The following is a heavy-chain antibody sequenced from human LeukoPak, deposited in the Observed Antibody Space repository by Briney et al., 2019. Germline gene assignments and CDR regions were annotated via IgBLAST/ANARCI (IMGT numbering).Heavy chain of an antibody. J-gene: IGHJ1*01. Sequence: GGSLRLSCAASGFTFSGYSMNWVRQAPGKGLEWVSYISSSSGTIYYADSVKGRFTISRDNAKNSLYLQMNSLRDEDTAVYYCARAAPYSSSFKYFQHWGQGTLVTVSS. CDR1: GFTFSGYS. D-gene: IGHD6-13*01. CDR3: ARAAPYSSSFKYFQH. V-gene: IGHV3-48*02. CDR2: ISSSSGTI.